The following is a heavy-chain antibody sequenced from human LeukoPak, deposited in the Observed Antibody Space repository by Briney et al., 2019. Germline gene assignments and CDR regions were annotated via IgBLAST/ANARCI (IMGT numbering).Heavy chain of an antibody. Sequence: GGSLRLSCAASGFTFSSYSMNWVRQAPGKGLEWVSYISSSSSTIYYADSVKGRFTISRDNAKYSLYLQMNSLRAEDTAVYYCARDRGVVVPAADYWGQGTLVTVSS. CDR1: GFTFSSYS. J-gene: IGHJ4*02. V-gene: IGHV3-48*01. CDR3: ARDRGVVVPAADY. CDR2: ISSSSSTI. D-gene: IGHD2-2*01.